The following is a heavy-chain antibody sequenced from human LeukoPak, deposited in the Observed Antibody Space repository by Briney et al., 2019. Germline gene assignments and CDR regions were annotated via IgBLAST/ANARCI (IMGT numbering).Heavy chain of an antibody. CDR3: AKDGCGGDCYSGWFDH. V-gene: IGHV3-23*01. CDR2: ISGSGGST. CDR1: GVTFSSYA. Sequence: GGSLRLSCAASGVTFSSYAMSWVRQAPGKGLERVSAISGSGGSTYYADSVKGRFTIYRDNSKNTLYLQMNSLRAEDTAVYYCAKDGCGGDCYSGWFDHWGQGTLVTVSS. J-gene: IGHJ5*02. D-gene: IGHD2-21*02.